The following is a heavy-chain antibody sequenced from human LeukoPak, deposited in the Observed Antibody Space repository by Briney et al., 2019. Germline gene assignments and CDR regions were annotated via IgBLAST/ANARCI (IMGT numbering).Heavy chain of an antibody. D-gene: IGHD6-19*01. Sequence: GGSLRLSCEASGFTFGSHAMYWVRQAPGKGLEWVAGIFGSGGSPHYTDPVKGRFTISRDNSRNTVYLQINSLRAEDTAVYYCGKTTVGYSSGQKPAWPVDYWGQGTLVTVSS. J-gene: IGHJ4*02. CDR1: GFTFGSHA. CDR3: GKTTVGYSSGQKPAWPVDY. V-gene: IGHV3-23*01. CDR2: IFGSGGSP.